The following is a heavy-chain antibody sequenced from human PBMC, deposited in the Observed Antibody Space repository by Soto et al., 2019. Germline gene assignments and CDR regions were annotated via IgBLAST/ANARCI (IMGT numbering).Heavy chain of an antibody. CDR1: GGSFSGYY. D-gene: IGHD3-10*01. J-gene: IGHJ6*02. V-gene: IGHV4-34*01. CDR3: ARGSGYYGSGSYSSTSYYYGMDV. Sequence: SETLSLTCAVYGGSFSGYYWTWIRQPPGTGLEWIGEINHSGSTNYNPSLKSRVTISVDTSKNQFSLKLSSVTAADTAVYYCARGSGYYGSGSYSSTSYYYGMDVWGQGTTVTVSS. CDR2: INHSGST.